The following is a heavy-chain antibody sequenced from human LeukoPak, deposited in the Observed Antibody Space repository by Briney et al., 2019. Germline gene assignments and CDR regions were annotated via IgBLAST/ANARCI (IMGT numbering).Heavy chain of an antibody. Sequence: SETLSLTCAVYGGSFSGCYWSWIRQPPGKGLEWIGEINHSGSTNYNPSLKSRVTISVDTSKNQFSLKLSSVTAADTAVYYCARVLTRRPYYFDYWGQGTLVTVSS. J-gene: IGHJ4*02. CDR1: GGSFSGCY. V-gene: IGHV4-34*01. CDR2: INHSGST. CDR3: ARVLTRRPYYFDY.